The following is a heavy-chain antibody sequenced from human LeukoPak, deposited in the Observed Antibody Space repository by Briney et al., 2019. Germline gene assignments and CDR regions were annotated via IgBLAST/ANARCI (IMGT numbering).Heavy chain of an antibody. CDR1: GYTFTSYG. CDR3: ARARGDIGSYQYFHH. Sequence: ASVKVSCKASGYTFTSYGISWVRQAPGQGLEWMGWISAYNGNTNYAQRLQGRVTMTTDTSTSTAYMELRSLRSDDTAVYCCARARGDIGSYQYFHHWGQGTLVTVSS. CDR2: ISAYNGNT. D-gene: IGHD1-26*01. J-gene: IGHJ1*01. V-gene: IGHV1-18*01.